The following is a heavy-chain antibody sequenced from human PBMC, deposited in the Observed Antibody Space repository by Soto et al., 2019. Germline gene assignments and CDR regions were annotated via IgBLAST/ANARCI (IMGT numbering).Heavy chain of an antibody. CDR3: LSSVTTHDY. V-gene: IGHV3-7*01. Sequence: EVPLVESGGDVVQPWGSLRLSCAASGFPLRSYWMNWVRLAPGKGLEWVANIKQDGSQKNYVDSVKGRFTISRDNAKNSLYLQMSRLRAEDTAVYYCLSSVTTHDYWGQGTLVTVSS. D-gene: IGHD4-17*01. CDR2: IKQDGSQK. J-gene: IGHJ4*02. CDR1: GFPLRSYW.